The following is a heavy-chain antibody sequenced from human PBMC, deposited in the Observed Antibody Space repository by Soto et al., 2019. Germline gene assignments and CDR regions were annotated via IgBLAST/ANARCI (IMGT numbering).Heavy chain of an antibody. CDR2: ISSSGSTI. J-gene: IGHJ6*02. Sequence: EVQLVESGGGLVQPGGSLRLSCAASGFTFSSYEMNWVRQAPGKGLEWVSYISSSGSTIYYADSVKGRFTISRDNAKNSLYLQMNSLRDEDTAVYCGARDPTSTTDKNGMYVWGQGTTVTVSS. D-gene: IGHD2-2*01. CDR3: ARDPTSTTDKNGMYV. CDR1: GFTFSSYE. V-gene: IGHV3-48*03.